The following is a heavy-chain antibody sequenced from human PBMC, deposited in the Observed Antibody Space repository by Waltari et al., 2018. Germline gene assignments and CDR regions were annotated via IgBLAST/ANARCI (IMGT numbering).Heavy chain of an antibody. V-gene: IGHV4-59*01. J-gene: IGHJ3*02. CDR2: IYYSGST. CDR3: ARVDCSSTSCYGQSFDI. Sequence: QVQLQESGPGLVKPSETLSLTCTVSGGSISSYYWSWIRQPPGKGLEWIGYIYYSGSTNYNPSLKSRVTISVDTSKNQCSLKLSSVTAADTAVYYCARVDCSSTSCYGQSFDIWGQGTMVTVSS. D-gene: IGHD2-2*01. CDR1: GGSISSYY.